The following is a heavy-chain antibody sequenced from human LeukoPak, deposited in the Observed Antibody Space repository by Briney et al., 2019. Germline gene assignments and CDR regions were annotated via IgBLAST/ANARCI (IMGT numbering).Heavy chain of an antibody. Sequence: SGGSLRLSCAVSGLTFSNFKMNWVRQAPRKGLEWVSAITGSGISTYYADSVKGRFTISRDNSKNALYLQMNSLRAEDTAVYYCAKAMVATIRGGYFDSWGQGTLVTVSS. CDR3: AKAMVATIRGGYFDS. V-gene: IGHV3-23*01. J-gene: IGHJ4*02. D-gene: IGHD5-12*01. CDR2: ITGSGIST. CDR1: GLTFSNFK.